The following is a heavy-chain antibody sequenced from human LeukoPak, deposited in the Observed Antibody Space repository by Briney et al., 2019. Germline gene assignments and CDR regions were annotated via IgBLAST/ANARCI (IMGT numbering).Heavy chain of an antibody. CDR1: GYTSTSYG. Sequence: GASVKVSCKASGYTSTSYGISWVRQAPGQGLEWMGWISAYNGNTNYAQKLQGRVTMTTDTSTSTAYMELRSLRSDDTAVYYCARDGRQLVRNYYYYGMDVWGQGTTVTVSS. CDR3: ARDGRQLVRNYYYYGMDV. V-gene: IGHV1-18*01. J-gene: IGHJ6*02. D-gene: IGHD6-13*01. CDR2: ISAYNGNT.